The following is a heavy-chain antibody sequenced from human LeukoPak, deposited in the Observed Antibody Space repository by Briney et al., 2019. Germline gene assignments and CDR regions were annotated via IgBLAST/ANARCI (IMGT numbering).Heavy chain of an antibody. J-gene: IGHJ4*02. CDR2: IYYSGST. CDR3: ARAGGVPASFGY. CDR1: GVFITSSFYY. V-gene: IGHV4-39*07. Sequence: PSETLSLTCTVPGVFITSSFYYWGWIRQPPGKGLEWIGSIYYSGSTYYNPSLKSRVTISVDTSKNQFSLKLNSVTAADTAVYYCARAGGVPASFGYWGQGTLVTVSS. D-gene: IGHD2-2*01.